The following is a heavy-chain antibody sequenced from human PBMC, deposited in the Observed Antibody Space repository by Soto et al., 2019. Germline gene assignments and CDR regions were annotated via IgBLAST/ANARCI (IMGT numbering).Heavy chain of an antibody. CDR3: ARDRGAGIAVAGGSRLKRGLWFDP. J-gene: IGHJ5*02. CDR2: INPNSGGT. Sequence: ASVKVSCKASGYTFTGYYMHWVRQAPGQGLEWMGWINPNSGGTNYAQKFQGWVTMTRDTSISTAYMELSRLRSDDTAVYYCARDRGAGIAVAGGSRLKRGLWFDPWGQGTLVTVSS. CDR1: GYTFTGYY. D-gene: IGHD6-19*01. V-gene: IGHV1-2*04.